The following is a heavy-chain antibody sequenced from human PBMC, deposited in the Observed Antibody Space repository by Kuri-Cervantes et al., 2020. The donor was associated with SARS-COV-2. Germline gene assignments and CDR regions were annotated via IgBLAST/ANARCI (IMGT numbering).Heavy chain of an antibody. V-gene: IGHV1-18*04. CDR1: GYTLITYG. CDR2: ISVWNRNT. J-gene: IGHJ4*02. Sequence: ASVKVSCKASGYTLITYGISWVRQAPGQGLEWLGWISVWNRNTDYAQKVQGRVTMTTDTSTSTAYMELRSLRSDDTAVYFCARGYYSHFDYWGQGTLVTVSS. D-gene: IGHD1-26*01. CDR3: ARGYYSHFDY.